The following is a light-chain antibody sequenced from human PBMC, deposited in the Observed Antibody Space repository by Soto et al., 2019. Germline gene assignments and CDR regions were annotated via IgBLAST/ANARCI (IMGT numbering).Light chain of an antibody. CDR2: EDD. V-gene: IGLV6-57*04. CDR1: SCSIASNF. Sequence: NFMLTQPHSVSESPGQTVTISCTRSSCSIASNFVQWYQQRPGSAPTTVIYEDDQRPSGVPGRFSGSIDRSSNSASLTISGLKTEDEADYYCQSYNNIIGVFGGGTKLTVL. J-gene: IGLJ2*01. CDR3: QSYNNIIGV.